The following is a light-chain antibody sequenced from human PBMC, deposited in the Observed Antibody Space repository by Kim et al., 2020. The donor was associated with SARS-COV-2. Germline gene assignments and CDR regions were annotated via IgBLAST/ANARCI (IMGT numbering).Light chain of an antibody. CDR3: QQYNSYWT. V-gene: IGKV1-5*03. CDR1: QSISSW. J-gene: IGKJ1*01. Sequence: DIQMTQSPSTLSASVGDRVTITCRASQSISSWLAWYQQKPGKAPKRLSYKASSLESGVPSRFSGSGSGTEFTLTISSLQPDDFATYDCQQYNSYWTFGRGTKVDIK. CDR2: KAS.